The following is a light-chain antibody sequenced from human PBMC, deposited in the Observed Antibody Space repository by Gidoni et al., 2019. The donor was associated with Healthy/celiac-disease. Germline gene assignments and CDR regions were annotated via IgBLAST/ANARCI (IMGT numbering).Light chain of an antibody. V-gene: IGLV3-27*01. CDR1: VLAKKY. CDR3: YSAADNNLV. CDR2: KDS. Sequence: SYELTQPSSVSVSPGQKARITCSGDVLAKKYARWIQQKPGQAPVLVIYKDSERPSVIPERFSGSSSWTTVTLTISWAQVEDEAYYYFYSAADNNLVFGGGTQLTVL. J-gene: IGLJ7*01.